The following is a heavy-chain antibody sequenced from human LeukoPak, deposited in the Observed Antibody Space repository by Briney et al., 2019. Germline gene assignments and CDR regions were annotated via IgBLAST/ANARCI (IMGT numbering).Heavy chain of an antibody. D-gene: IGHD3-3*01. J-gene: IGHJ6*02. CDR1: GFTFNTYT. V-gene: IGHV3-23*01. Sequence: GGSLRLSCAASGFTFNTYTMNWVRQAPGKGLEWVSAISGSGGSTYYADSVKGRFTISRDNSKNTLYLQMNSLRAEDTAVYYCANPFLRFLEWLPRDYYYGMDVWGQGTTVTVSS. CDR2: ISGSGGST. CDR3: ANPFLRFLEWLPRDYYYGMDV.